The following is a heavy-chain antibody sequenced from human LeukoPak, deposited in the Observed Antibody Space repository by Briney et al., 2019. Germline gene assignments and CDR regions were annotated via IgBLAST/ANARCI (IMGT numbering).Heavy chain of an antibody. J-gene: IGHJ6*02. CDR2: ISYSGST. CDR1: GGPISNSY. Sequence: SETLSLTCTVSGGPISNSYWSWIRQPPGKGLEWIGYISYSGSTNYNPSLTSRVSISVDTSKSQFSLKLSSVTTADTALYYCARGGCSGISCYYYYGMDVWGQGTTVTVSS. D-gene: IGHD2-2*01. V-gene: IGHV4-59*01. CDR3: ARGGCSGISCYYYYGMDV.